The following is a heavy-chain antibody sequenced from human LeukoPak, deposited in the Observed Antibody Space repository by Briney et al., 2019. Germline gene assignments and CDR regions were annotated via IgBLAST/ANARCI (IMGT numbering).Heavy chain of an antibody. Sequence: ASVKVSCKASGYTFTSYDINWVRQATGQGLEWMGWMNPNSGNTGYAQKFQGRVTMTRNTPISTAYMELSSLRSEDTAVYYCARSGTRAAARRSNWFDPWGQGTLVTVSS. V-gene: IGHV1-8*01. J-gene: IGHJ5*02. CDR3: ARSGTRAAARRSNWFDP. CDR2: MNPNSGNT. CDR1: GYTFTSYD. D-gene: IGHD1/OR15-1a*01.